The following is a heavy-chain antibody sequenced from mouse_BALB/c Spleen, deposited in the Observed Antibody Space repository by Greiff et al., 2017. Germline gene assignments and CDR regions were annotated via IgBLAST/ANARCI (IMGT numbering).Heavy chain of an antibody. V-gene: IGHV5-6*02. J-gene: IGHJ4*01. CDR2: ISSGGSYT. Sequence: DVKLVESGGDLVKPGGSLKLSCAASGFTFSSYGMSWVRQTPDKRLEWVATISSGGSYTYYPDSVKGRFTISRDNAKNTLYLQMSSLKSEDTAMYYCARQGTTALYYAMDYWGQGTSVTVSS. CDR1: GFTFSSYG. CDR3: ARQGTTALYYAMDY. D-gene: IGHD1-2*01.